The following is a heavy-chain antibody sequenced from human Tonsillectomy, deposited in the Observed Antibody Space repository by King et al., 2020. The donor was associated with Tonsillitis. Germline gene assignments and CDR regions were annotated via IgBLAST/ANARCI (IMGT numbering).Heavy chain of an antibody. Sequence: QLQESGPGLVEPSETLSLTCTVSGGSISNGRYYWGWIRQPPRKGLEYIGNIYYTGTTYYNPSLKSRVTISADKSISTAYLQWSSLKASDTAMYYCARFDSGDQFDYWGQGTLVTVSS. CDR1: GGSISNGRYY. V-gene: IGHV4-39*07. J-gene: IGHJ4*02. CDR3: ARFDSGDQFDY. CDR2: IYYTGTT. D-gene: IGHD7-27*01.